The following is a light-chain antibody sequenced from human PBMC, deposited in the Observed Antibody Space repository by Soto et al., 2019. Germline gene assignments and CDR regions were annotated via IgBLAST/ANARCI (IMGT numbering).Light chain of an antibody. Sequence: DIQMTQSPSSASAAVGDRVTITCRASQGLNKWLAWYQQKPGKAPQLRISAASTLRSGVPSRFSGSGSGGDLIVTISNLQPEDFAAYFCQQANSFPLTFGGGTRVEI. V-gene: IGKV1-12*01. CDR1: QGLNKW. J-gene: IGKJ4*01. CDR3: QQANSFPLT. CDR2: AAS.